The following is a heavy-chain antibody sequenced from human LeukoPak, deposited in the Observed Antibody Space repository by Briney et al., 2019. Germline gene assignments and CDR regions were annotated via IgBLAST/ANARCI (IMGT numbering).Heavy chain of an antibody. CDR1: GITFSNYA. Sequence: GGSLRLSCVASGITFSNYAVSWVRQAPEKGLDWVSVISGSAHKIRYADSVKGRYTISRDNSENIVYLQMNNLRVEDTAVYYCAGRPTGYSSGYIHWGQGTLVTVSS. D-gene: IGHD5-18*01. J-gene: IGHJ4*02. V-gene: IGHV3-23*01. CDR3: AGRPTGYSSGYIH. CDR2: ISGSAHKI.